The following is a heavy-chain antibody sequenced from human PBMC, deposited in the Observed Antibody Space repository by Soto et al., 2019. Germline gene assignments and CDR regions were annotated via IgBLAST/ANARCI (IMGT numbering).Heavy chain of an antibody. D-gene: IGHD5-12*01. CDR3: AKDLHSGYETTYYFDY. V-gene: IGHV3-23*01. CDR1: GFTFSSYA. CDR2: ISGSGGST. J-gene: IGHJ4*02. Sequence: GGSLRLSCAASGFTFSSYAMSWVRQAPGKGLEWVSAISGSGGSTYYADSVKGRFTISRDNSKNTLYLQMNSLRAEDTAVYYCAKDLHSGYETTYYFDYWGQGTLVTVSS.